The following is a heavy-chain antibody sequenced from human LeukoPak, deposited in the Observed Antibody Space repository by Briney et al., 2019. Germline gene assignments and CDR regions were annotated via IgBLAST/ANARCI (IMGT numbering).Heavy chain of an antibody. CDR1: GYSFTSNW. Sequence: GESLKISCKSSGYSFTSNWIGWVRQKPGKGLEWMGIIYPGDSDTRYSPSFQGQVTISADKFISTAYLQWISLKASDTAMYYCARLGDITVAEFDYWGQGTLVTVSS. CDR2: IYPGDSDT. D-gene: IGHD6-19*01. V-gene: IGHV5-51*01. J-gene: IGHJ4*02. CDR3: ARLGDITVAEFDY.